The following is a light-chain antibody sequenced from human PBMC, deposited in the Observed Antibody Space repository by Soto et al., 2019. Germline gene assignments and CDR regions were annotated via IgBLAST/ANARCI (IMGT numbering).Light chain of an antibody. CDR2: DAS. Sequence: EIVLTQSPATLSLSPGERATLSCRASQSVSSYLAWYQQKPGQAPRLLIYDASNRATGIPARFSGSGSGTDFTLTISSLEPEDFAVYYCQQRSNWHPYTFGQGTKLAIK. CDR3: QQRSNWHPYT. CDR1: QSVSSY. V-gene: IGKV3-11*01. J-gene: IGKJ2*01.